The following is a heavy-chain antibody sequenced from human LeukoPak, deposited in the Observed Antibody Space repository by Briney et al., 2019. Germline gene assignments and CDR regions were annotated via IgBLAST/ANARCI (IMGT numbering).Heavy chain of an antibody. CDR1: GGSISSSSSIC. Sequence: SETLSLTCAVSGGSISSSSSICWTWVRQPPGKGLEWIGEIYHSGAANYNPSLKSRVTMLLDKSKNQFSLKLNSVTAADTAVYYCARNGGNSDYDYWGQGTLVTVSA. CDR3: ARNGGNSDYDY. V-gene: IGHV4-4*02. CDR2: IYHSGAA. J-gene: IGHJ4*02. D-gene: IGHD4-23*01.